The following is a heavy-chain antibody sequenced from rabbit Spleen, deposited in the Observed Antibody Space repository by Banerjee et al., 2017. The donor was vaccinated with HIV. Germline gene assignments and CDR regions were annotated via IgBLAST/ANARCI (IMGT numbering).Heavy chain of an antibody. CDR2: IDPLFGTT. D-gene: IGHD1-1*01. Sequence: QSLEESGGDLVKPGASLTLTCTASGFSFSSSDYMCWVRQAPGKGLEWIGYIDPLFGTTYYANWVNGRFTISSDNAQNTVDLQMNSLTAADTATYFCARDLPGVIGWNFNLWGPGTLVTVS. V-gene: IGHV1S40*01. CDR3: ARDLPGVIGWNFNL. J-gene: IGHJ4*01. CDR1: GFSFSSSDY.